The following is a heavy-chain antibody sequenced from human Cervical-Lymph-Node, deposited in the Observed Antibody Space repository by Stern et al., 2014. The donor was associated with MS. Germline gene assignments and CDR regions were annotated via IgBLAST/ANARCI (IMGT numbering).Heavy chain of an antibody. CDR1: GFSLRTSGVG. J-gene: IGHJ4*02. D-gene: IGHD3-10*02. CDR2: IYWDDDK. V-gene: IGHV2-5*02. CDR3: ARSHYIHYYFDY. Sequence: QITLKESGPTLVKPTQTLTLTCTFSGFSLRTSGVGVGWIRQPPGKALEWLALIYWDDDKRYSPSLKSRLTITKDTSKNQVVLTMTNMDPVDTATYYCARSHYIHYYFDYWGQGTLVTVSS.